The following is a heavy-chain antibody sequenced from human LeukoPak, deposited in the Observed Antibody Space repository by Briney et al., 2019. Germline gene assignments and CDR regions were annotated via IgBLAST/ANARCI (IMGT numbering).Heavy chain of an antibody. CDR3: ARGLWSAHRREYYFDS. CDR2: INAGNGDT. D-gene: IGHD3-3*01. V-gene: IGHV1-3*01. CDR1: GYTFTNYA. J-gene: IGHJ4*02. Sequence: ASVTVSCKASGYTFTNYAVNWLRQAPGQRLEWMGWINAGNGDTEFSQNYQARVTITRDASASTAYMELSSLTSEDTAVYFCARGLWSAHRREYYFDSWGQGTLVTVSS.